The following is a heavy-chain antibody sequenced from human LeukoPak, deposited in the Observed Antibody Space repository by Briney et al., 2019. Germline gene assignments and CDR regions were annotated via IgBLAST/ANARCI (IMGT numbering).Heavy chain of an antibody. Sequence: PSETLSLTCTVSGGSISSGDYYWSWIRQPPGKGLEWIGYIYYSGSTYYNPSLKSRVTISVDTSKNQFSLKLSSVTAADTAVYYCAGSPLYDFWSGYHFDYWGQGTLATVSS. V-gene: IGHV4-31*03. D-gene: IGHD3-3*01. CDR1: GGSISSGDYY. J-gene: IGHJ4*02. CDR3: AGSPLYDFWSGYHFDY. CDR2: IYYSGST.